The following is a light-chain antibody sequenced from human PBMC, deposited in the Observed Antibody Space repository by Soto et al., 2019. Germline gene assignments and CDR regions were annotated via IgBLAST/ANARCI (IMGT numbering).Light chain of an antibody. CDR1: SSNIGKNY. V-gene: IGLV1-51*02. CDR3: GTWDSSLSVFV. CDR2: EDN. J-gene: IGLJ1*01. Sequence: SVLTQPPPVSAAPGQKGTLSCSGSSSNIGKNYVSWYQQVPGTAPKLLIYEDNKRRSGIPDRFSGSKSGTSATLGITGLQTGDEADYYCGTWDSSLSVFVFGTGTKVTV.